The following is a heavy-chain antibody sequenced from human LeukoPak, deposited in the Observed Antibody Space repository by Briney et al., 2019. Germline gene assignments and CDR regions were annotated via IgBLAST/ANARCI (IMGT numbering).Heavy chain of an antibody. Sequence: AGGSLRLSCAASEFTFSSYWMSWVRQAPGKGLEWVANINQNGNEKYYVDSVKGRSTISRDNAKNSLFLQMNSLRAEGTAVYYCARAAAAGTVDYWGQGTLVTVSS. CDR2: INQNGNEK. V-gene: IGHV3-7*02. CDR3: ARAAAAGTVDY. CDR1: EFTFSSYW. D-gene: IGHD6-13*01. J-gene: IGHJ4*02.